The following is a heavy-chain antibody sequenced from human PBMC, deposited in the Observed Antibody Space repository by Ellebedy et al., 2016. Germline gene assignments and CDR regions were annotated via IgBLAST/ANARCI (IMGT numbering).Heavy chain of an antibody. V-gene: IGHV5-51*01. D-gene: IGHD4-11*01. J-gene: IGHJ4*02. CDR2: IYPRDSHT. Sequence: GESLKISCKASGYSFTDFWVGWVRQMPGKGLEWMGIIYPRDSHTVYSPSFQGQVTISADTSINTAFLQWSTLKASDTAIYYCATTITTTAFDYWGQGTLVTVSS. CDR3: ATTITTTAFDY. CDR1: GYSFTDFW.